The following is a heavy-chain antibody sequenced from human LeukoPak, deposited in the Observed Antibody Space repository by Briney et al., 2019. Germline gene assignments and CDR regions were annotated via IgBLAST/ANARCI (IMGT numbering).Heavy chain of an antibody. D-gene: IGHD2-15*01. CDR1: GYTFTSYD. V-gene: IGHV1-8*01. J-gene: IGHJ2*01. CDR2: MNPISGNT. Sequence: GASVKVSCKASGYTFTSYDISWVRQATGQGLEWMGWMNPISGNTGYAQKFQGRVTMTRSTSKSTAYMELSSLRSEDTAVYYCARPYCSGGDCLRYFDLWGRGTLITVSS. CDR3: ARPYCSGGDCLRYFDL.